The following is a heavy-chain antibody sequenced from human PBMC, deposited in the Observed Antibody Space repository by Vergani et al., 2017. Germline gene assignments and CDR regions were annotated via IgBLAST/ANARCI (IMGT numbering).Heavy chain of an antibody. J-gene: IGHJ4*02. CDR1: GFTFSSYS. V-gene: IGHV3-33*08. CDR3: ARPDVDTAMVPFDY. D-gene: IGHD5-18*01. CDR2: IWYDGSNK. Sequence: VQLVESGGGLVKPGGSLRLSCAASGFTFSSYSMNWVRQAPGKGLEWVAVIWYDGSNKYYADSVKGRFTISRDNSKNTLYLQMNSLRAEDTAVYYCARPDVDTAMVPFDYWGQGTLVTVSS.